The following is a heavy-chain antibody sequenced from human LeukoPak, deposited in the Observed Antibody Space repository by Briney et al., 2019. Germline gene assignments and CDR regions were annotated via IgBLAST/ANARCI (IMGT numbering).Heavy chain of an antibody. CDR2: IYQGGST. J-gene: IGHJ4*02. V-gene: IGHV3-53*01. D-gene: IGHD5-24*01. Sequence: GGPLRLSCAVSTFTVASNYMSWVRQTPGKGLVWVSDIYQGGSTYYSDSAKGRFTISRDISKNTLHLQMNNLRVDDTAVYYCARVRDVYNHVFENWGQGTLVTVS. CDR3: ARVRDVYNHVFEN. CDR1: TFTVASNY.